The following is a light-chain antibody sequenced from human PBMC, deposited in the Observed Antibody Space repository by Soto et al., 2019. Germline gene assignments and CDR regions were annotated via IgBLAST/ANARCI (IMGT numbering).Light chain of an antibody. Sequence: QSALTQPPSASGSPGQSVTISCTGTSSDVGGYNYVSWYQQHPGKAPKLMIYEVSKRPSGVPDRFSGSKSGNTASLTVFGLQAEDEADYYCDSYTSSRAYVFGIGTKVTVL. CDR1: SSDVGGYNY. V-gene: IGLV2-8*01. J-gene: IGLJ1*01. CDR3: DSYTSSRAYV. CDR2: EVS.